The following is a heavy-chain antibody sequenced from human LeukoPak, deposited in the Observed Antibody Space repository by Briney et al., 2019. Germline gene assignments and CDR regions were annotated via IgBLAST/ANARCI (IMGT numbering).Heavy chain of an antibody. Sequence: SETLSLTCAVYGGSFSGYYWSWIRQPPGKGLEWIGSIYYSGSTYYNPSLKSRVTISVDTSKNQFSLKLSSVTAADTAVYYCARRYIFYYYGMDVWGQGTTVTVSS. D-gene: IGHD5-24*01. V-gene: IGHV4-34*01. CDR3: ARRYIFYYYGMDV. CDR1: GGSFSGYY. J-gene: IGHJ6*02. CDR2: IYYSGST.